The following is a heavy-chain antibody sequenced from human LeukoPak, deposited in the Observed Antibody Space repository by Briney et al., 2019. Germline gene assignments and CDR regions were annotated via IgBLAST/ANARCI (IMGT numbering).Heavy chain of an antibody. CDR3: AKYRISAPPPRDFDS. CDR2: IDSSGGGI. D-gene: IGHD6-6*01. J-gene: IGHJ4*02. CDR1: GFTFINYA. V-gene: IGHV3-23*01. Sequence: GGSLRLSCEASGFTFINYAMTWVRQGPGKGLEWVSVIDSSGGGIHYADAVKGRFIVSRDNSKNTVFLQMNSLRVEDTAVYYCAKYRISAPPPRDFDSWGQGTLVTVSS.